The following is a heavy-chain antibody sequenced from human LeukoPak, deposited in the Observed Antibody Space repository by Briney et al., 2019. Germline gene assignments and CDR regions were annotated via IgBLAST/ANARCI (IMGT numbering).Heavy chain of an antibody. CDR1: RGTFSSYA. CDR3: ASTDCTNGVCYTCDY. D-gene: IGHD2-8*01. J-gene: IGHJ4*02. Sequence: SVKVSCKASRGTFSSYAISWVRQAPGQGLEWMGRIIPILGTANYAQKFQGRVTITTDESTSTAYMELSSLRSEDTAVYYCASTDCTNGVCYTCDYWGQGTLVTVSS. V-gene: IGHV1-69*11. CDR2: IIPILGTA.